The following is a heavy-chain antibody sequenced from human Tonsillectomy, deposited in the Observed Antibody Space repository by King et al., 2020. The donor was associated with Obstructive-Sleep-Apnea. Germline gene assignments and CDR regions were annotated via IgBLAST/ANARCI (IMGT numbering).Heavy chain of an antibody. CDR3: ARGQGKYYYDSSGYFDY. D-gene: IGHD3-22*01. J-gene: IGHJ4*02. V-gene: IGHV3-30-3*01. Sequence: VQLVESGGGVVQPGRSLRLSCAASGFTFSSYAMHWVRQAPGKGLEWVAVISYGGSNKYYADSVKGRFTISRDNSKNTLYLQMNSLRAEDTAVYYCARGQGKYYYDSSGYFDYWGQGTLVTVSS. CDR1: GFTFSSYA. CDR2: ISYGGSNK.